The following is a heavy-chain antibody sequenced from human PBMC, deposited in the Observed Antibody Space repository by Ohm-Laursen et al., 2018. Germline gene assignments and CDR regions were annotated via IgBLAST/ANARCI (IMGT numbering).Heavy chain of an antibody. CDR2: ISWNSDKI. V-gene: IGHV3-9*01. CDR3: ARDMNSGFRDFDS. J-gene: IGHJ4*02. CDR1: GFTFDDYA. Sequence: SLRLSCAASGFTFDDYAMHWARQVPGKGLEWVSGISWNSDKIGYADSVKGRFTISRDNAKNTLYLQMNSLIAEDTAVYYCARDMNSGFRDFDSWGQGTLVTVSS. D-gene: IGHD5-12*01.